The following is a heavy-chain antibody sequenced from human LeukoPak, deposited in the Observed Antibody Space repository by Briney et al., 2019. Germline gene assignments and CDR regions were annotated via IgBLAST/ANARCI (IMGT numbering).Heavy chain of an antibody. Sequence: PGGSLRLSCVTSGFTFSNHAMHWVRQGPGKGLEWVAVISDDGTSKFYADSVKGRFTIFRDNSKNTLFLQINSLGPEDTAMYYCARVDDLDAFDIWGQGTLVTVSS. CDR2: ISDDGTSK. CDR1: GFTFSNHA. CDR3: ARVDDLDAFDI. V-gene: IGHV3-30*04. J-gene: IGHJ3*02. D-gene: IGHD2-2*03.